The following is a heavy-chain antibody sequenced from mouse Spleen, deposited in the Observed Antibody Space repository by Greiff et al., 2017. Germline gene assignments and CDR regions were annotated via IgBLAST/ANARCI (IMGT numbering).Heavy chain of an antibody. CDR3: ARHRLRLGYYAMDY. V-gene: IGHV5-12*02. D-gene: IGHD1-2*01. CDR2: ISNGGGST. CDR1: GFTFSDYY. Sequence: EVKLMESGGGLVQPGGSLKLSCATSGFTFSDYYMYWVRQTPEKRLEWVAYISNGGGSTYYPDTVKGRFTISRDNAKNTLYLQMSRLKSEDTAMYYCARHRLRLGYYAMDYWGQGTSVTVSS. J-gene: IGHJ4*01.